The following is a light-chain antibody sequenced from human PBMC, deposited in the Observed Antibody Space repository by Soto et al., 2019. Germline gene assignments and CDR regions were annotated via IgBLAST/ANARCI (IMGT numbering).Light chain of an antibody. J-gene: IGKJ1*01. CDR2: AAS. Sequence: AIRMTQSPSSLSASTGDSVTITCRASQGITNYLVWYQQKPGKAPKVLIHAASTLQSGVSSRFSGSGSGTDFTLTISCLQSEDFATYYCQQYYTYPWTFGQGTKVEV. CDR1: QGITNY. V-gene: IGKV1-8*01. CDR3: QQYYTYPWT.